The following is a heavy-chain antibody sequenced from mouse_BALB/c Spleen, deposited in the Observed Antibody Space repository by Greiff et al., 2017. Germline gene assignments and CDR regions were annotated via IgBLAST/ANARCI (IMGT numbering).Heavy chain of an antibody. J-gene: IGHJ4*01. CDR3: ARGGFDYAMDY. CDR1: GYTFTSYW. Sequence: QVQLQQSGAELVKPGASVKLSCKASGYTFTSYWMHWVKQRPGQGLEWIGEIDPSDSYTNYNQKFKGKATLTVDKSSSTAYMQLSSLTSEDSAVYYCARGGFDYAMDYWGQGTSVTVSS. CDR2: IDPSDSYT. V-gene: IGHV1-69*02.